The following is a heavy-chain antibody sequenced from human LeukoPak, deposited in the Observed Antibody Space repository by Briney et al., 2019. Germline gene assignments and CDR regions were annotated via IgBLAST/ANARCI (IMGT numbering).Heavy chain of an antibody. D-gene: IGHD3-10*02. CDR3: AELGITMIGVV. CDR1: GFTPADYA. Sequence: PRRSLRLSCAASGFTPADYATHSVPETPGEGLERGSGISWNSGSITTADSARGRFTISRDNAKNSLYLQMNSLRAEYTAVYYCAELGITMIGVVWGKGTTVTISS. J-gene: IGHJ6*04. CDR2: ISWNSGSI. V-gene: IGHV3-9*02.